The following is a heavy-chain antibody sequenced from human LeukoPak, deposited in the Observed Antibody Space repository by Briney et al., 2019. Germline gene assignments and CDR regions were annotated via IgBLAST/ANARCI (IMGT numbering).Heavy chain of an antibody. D-gene: IGHD3-9*01. J-gene: IGHJ4*02. CDR2: ISYSVST. V-gene: IGHV4-59*08. CDR1: GGSISSYY. Sequence: SETLSLTCTVSGGSISSYYWSWIRQPPGKGLEWIGYISYSVSTNYNPSLKSRVTISVDTSKNQFSLKLSSVTAADTAVYYCARLHRDILTGYYTVRGMFFDYWGQGTLVTVSS. CDR3: ARLHRDILTGYYTVRGMFFDY.